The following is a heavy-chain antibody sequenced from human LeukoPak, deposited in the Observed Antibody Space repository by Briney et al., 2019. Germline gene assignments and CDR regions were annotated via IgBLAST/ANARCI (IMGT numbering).Heavy chain of an antibody. CDR2: IIPIFGTA. CDR3: ARSYGSGSYDWFDP. CDR1: GGTFSSYA. J-gene: IGHJ5*02. D-gene: IGHD3-10*01. Sequence: SVKVSCKASGGTFSSYAISWVRQAPGQGLEWMGEIIPIFGTANYAQKFRGRVTITTDESTSTAYMELSSLRSEDTAVYYCARSYGSGSYDWFDPWGQGTLVTVSS. V-gene: IGHV1-69*05.